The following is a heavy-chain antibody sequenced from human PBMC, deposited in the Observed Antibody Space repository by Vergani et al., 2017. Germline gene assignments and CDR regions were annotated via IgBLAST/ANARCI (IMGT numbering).Heavy chain of an antibody. V-gene: IGHV3-30*02. CDR1: GFTFSSYG. D-gene: IGHD3-9*01. CDR2: IRYYGSNK. J-gene: IGHJ4*02. CDR3: AKSHYDILTGYLDFDY. Sequence: QVQLVESGGGVVQPGGSLRLSCAASGFTFSSYGMHWVRQAPGKGLEWVAFIRYYGSNKYYADSVKGRFTISRDNSKNTLYLQMNSLRAEDTAVYYCAKSHYDILTGYLDFDYWGQGTLVTVSS.